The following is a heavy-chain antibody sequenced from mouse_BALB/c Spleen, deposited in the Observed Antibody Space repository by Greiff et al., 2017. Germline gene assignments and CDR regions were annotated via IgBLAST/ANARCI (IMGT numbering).Heavy chain of an antibody. CDR2: ISSGGST. CDR1: GFTFSSYA. J-gene: IGHJ2*01. D-gene: IGHD1-1*01. V-gene: IGHV5-6-5*01. CDR3: ARALITTVVADYFDY. Sequence: EVKVVESGGGLVKPGGSLKLSCAASGFTFSSYAMSWVRQTPEKRLEWVASISSGGSTYYPDSVKGRFTISRDNARNILYLQMSSLRSEDTAMYYCARALITTVVADYFDYWGQGTTRTVSS.